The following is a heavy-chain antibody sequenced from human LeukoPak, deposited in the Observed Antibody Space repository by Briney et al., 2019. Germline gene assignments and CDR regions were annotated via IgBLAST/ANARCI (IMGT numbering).Heavy chain of an antibody. D-gene: IGHD6-19*01. CDR1: GYTFTGYY. Sequence: ASLKVSCKASGYTFTGYYMHWVRQAPGHGLEWMGWINPNSGGTNYAQKFQGRVTMTRDTSISTAYMELSRLRSDDTAVYYCARGVWLQSYFDYWGQGTLVTVSS. J-gene: IGHJ4*02. CDR3: ARGVWLQSYFDY. CDR2: INPNSGGT. V-gene: IGHV1-2*02.